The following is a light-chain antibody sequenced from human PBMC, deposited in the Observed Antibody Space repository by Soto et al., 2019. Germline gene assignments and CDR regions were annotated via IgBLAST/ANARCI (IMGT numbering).Light chain of an antibody. CDR1: QGIGSN. CDR3: QQSNSCPLT. CDR2: GAS. Sequence: IQLTQSPSSLSASGGDRVTITCRASQGIGSNLAWYLQKPGEAPKLLVYGASTLQGGVPSRFSGSGSGTLFTLTITSLQPEDFATYFCQQSNSCPLTFGGGTK. J-gene: IGKJ4*01. V-gene: IGKV1-9*01.